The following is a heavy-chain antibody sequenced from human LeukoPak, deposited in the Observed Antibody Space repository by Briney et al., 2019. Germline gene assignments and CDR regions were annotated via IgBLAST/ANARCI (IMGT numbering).Heavy chain of an antibody. D-gene: IGHD2-15*01. J-gene: IGHJ4*02. CDR3: ARDQGDCSGGSCYRGSPFDY. Sequence: ASVKVSCKASGYTFTSYAMHWVRQAPGQRLEWMGWINAGNGNTKYSQKFQGRVTITRDTSASTAYMELSSLRSEDTAVYYCARDQGDCSGGSCYRGSPFDYWGQGTLVTVSS. CDR1: GYTFTSYA. CDR2: INAGNGNT. V-gene: IGHV1-3*01.